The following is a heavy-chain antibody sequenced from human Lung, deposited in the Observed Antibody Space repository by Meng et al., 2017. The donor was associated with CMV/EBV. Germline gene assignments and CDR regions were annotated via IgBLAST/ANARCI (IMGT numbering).Heavy chain of an antibody. V-gene: IGHV3-74*01. CDR1: GFTFNNYW. D-gene: IGHD2-2*02. J-gene: IGHJ4*02. CDR3: ARGCTNTNCYKSDFDY. Sequence: GGSXRLXCAASGFTFNNYWMHWVRQAPGKGLVWVSRINGDGSSTTYADSVKGRFTISRDNAKNTLYLQMNSLRAEDTAVYYCARGCTNTNCYKSDFDYWGQGTXVTVSS. CDR2: INGDGSST.